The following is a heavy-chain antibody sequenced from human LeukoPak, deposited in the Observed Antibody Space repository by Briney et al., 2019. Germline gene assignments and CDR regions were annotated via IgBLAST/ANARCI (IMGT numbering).Heavy chain of an antibody. CDR2: ISGSDGTS. Sequence: GGSLRLSRAASGFTFNGFAMNWVRQAPGKGLEWVSSISGSDGTSHYADFVKGRFTISRDNSKNTLYLQMNSLRAEDTAAYYCAKSLGVGGYTRYKGFDQWGQGTLVVVSS. CDR3: AKSLGVGGYTRYKGFDQ. CDR1: GFTFNGFA. V-gene: IGHV3-23*01. J-gene: IGHJ4*02. D-gene: IGHD3-16*02.